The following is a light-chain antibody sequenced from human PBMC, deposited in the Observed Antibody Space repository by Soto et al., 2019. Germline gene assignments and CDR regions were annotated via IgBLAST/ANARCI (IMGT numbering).Light chain of an antibody. CDR1: QSVTGSY. V-gene: IGKV3-15*01. J-gene: IGKJ5*01. CDR3: QQYNNWPPIT. Sequence: EIVLTQSPGTLSLSPGERATLSCRASQSVTGSYLAWYQQKPGQAPRLLIYGASTRATGIPARFSGSGSGTKFTLTISSLQSEDFAVYYCQQYNNWPPITFGQGTRLEIK. CDR2: GAS.